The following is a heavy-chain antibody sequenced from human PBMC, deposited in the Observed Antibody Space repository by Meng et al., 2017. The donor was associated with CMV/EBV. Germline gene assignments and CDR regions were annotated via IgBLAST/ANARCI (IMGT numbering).Heavy chain of an antibody. CDR3: ARESGYCFDY. V-gene: IGHV3-7*01. J-gene: IGHJ4*02. D-gene: IGHD3-3*01. CDR2: IKEDGSEK. Sequence: GESLKISCAASGFTFNNYWMTWVRQAPGKGLEWVANIKEDGSEKYYVNSVKGRFTISRDNAKKSLVLQMNSLRADDTAVYYCARESGYCFDYWGQGTLVTVSS. CDR1: GFTFNNYW.